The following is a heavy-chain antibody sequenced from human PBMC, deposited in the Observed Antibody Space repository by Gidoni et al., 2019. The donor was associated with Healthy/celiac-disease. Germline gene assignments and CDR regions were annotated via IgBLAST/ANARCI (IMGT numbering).Heavy chain of an antibody. Sequence: EVQLVESGGGLVQPGRSLRLSCAASGFTFDDYAMHWVRQAPGKGLEWVSGISWNSGSIGYADSVKGRFTISRDNAKNSLYLQMNSLRAEDTALYYCAKDGPRYCSSTSCYRGIDYWGQGTLVTVSS. D-gene: IGHD2-2*01. CDR1: GFTFDDYA. CDR2: ISWNSGSI. V-gene: IGHV3-9*01. CDR3: AKDGPRYCSSTSCYRGIDY. J-gene: IGHJ4*02.